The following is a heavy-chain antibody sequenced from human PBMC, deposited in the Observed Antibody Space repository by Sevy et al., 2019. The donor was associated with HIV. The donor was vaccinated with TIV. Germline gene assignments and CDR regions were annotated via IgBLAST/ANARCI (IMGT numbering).Heavy chain of an antibody. Sequence: GESLKISCKGSGYSFTSYWIGWVRQMPGKGLEWMGIIYPGDSDTRYSPSFQGQVTISADKSISTAYLQWSSLKASDTAMYYCARPFAWWGYSSSWVPLYWGQGTLVTVSS. V-gene: IGHV5-51*01. CDR2: IYPGDSDT. CDR1: GYSFTSYW. CDR3: ARPFAWWGYSSSWVPLY. J-gene: IGHJ4*02. D-gene: IGHD6-6*01.